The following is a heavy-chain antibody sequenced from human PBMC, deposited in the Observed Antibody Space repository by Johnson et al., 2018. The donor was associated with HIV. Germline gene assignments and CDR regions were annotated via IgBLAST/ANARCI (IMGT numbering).Heavy chain of an antibody. J-gene: IGHJ3*02. Sequence: QLVESGGGVVQPGRSLRLSCAASGFTFSSYGMHWVRQAPGKGLEWVAVIWYDGSNKYYADSVKGRFTISRDNAKNSLYLQMNILTAEDTAVYYCARAPEVRGIDAFDIWDQGTVVTVSS. CDR2: IWYDGSNK. D-gene: IGHD3-10*01. CDR1: GFTFSSYG. CDR3: ARAPEVRGIDAFDI. V-gene: IGHV3-33*01.